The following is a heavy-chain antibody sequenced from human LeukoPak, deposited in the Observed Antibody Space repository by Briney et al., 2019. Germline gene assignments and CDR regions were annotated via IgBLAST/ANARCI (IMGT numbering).Heavy chain of an antibody. V-gene: IGHV4-39*02. D-gene: IGHD3-10*01. J-gene: IGHJ4*02. Sequence: SETLSLTCTVSSASVTSSPYYWAWIRQSPGKGLEWIATVSYSGTTYYNPSLKSRVTISVDTSKNHFSLKLSSVTAADTAVYYCAANSADYNTLGSSYKVWGQGTLVTVSS. CDR3: AANSADYNTLGSSYKV. CDR1: SASVTSSPYY. CDR2: VSYSGTT.